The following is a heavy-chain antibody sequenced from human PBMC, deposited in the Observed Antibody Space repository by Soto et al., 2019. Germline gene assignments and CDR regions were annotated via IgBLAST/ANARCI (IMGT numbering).Heavy chain of an antibody. Sequence: QVQLVESGGGVVQPGRSLRLSCAASGFTFSSYGMHWVRQAPGKGLEWVAVISYDGSNKYYADSVKGRVTISRDNSKNTLYLQMNSLRAEDTAVYYCATDPLPYSGGYWGQGSLVTVSS. J-gene: IGHJ4*02. CDR3: ATDPLPYSGGY. CDR1: GFTFSSYG. CDR2: ISYDGSNK. D-gene: IGHD2-21*01. V-gene: IGHV3-30*03.